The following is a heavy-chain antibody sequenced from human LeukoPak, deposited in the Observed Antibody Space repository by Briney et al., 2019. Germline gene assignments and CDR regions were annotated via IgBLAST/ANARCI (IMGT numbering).Heavy chain of an antibody. V-gene: IGHV3-21*01. D-gene: IGHD2-2*01. CDR1: GFTFSSYS. Sequence: EALLRICTVASGFTFSSYSMYCLRPAREKGLEWVSFINTSTSNIYYSDSVKGRFTISRDNAKNSLYLQMNSLRAEDTAVYYCARESVVVPAANYYGMDVWGKGTTVTVSS. CDR2: INTSTSNI. J-gene: IGHJ6*04. CDR3: ARESVVVPAANYYGMDV.